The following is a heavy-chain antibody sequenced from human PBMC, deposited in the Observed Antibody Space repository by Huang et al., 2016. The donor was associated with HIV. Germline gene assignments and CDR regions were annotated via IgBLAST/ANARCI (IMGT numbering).Heavy chain of an antibody. V-gene: IGHV5-51*03. CDR3: AKGRRAFDV. J-gene: IGHJ3*01. CDR1: GYSFSIYW. CDR2: IYPFDTKS. Sequence: EVQLVQSGAEVKKPGESLKISCTGSGYSFSIYWIAWVRQMPGKGLEWMGIIYPFDTKSTYSPSVEGHGSISVDKSINTVYLHWSSMKASDTAIYYCAKGRRAFDVWGQGTWVTVSS.